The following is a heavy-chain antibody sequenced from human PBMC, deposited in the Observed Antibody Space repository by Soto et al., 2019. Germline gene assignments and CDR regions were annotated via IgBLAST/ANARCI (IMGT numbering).Heavy chain of an antibody. D-gene: IGHD6-13*01. CDR2: INHSGST. V-gene: IGHV4-34*01. CDR3: ARGGQQLLRYYYYYMDI. CDR1: DGSFSGYY. Sequence: SETLSPTCAVFDGSFSGYYWSWIRKPPGKGLEWIGEINHSGSTKYNPSLKSRVTISVDTSKNQFSLKLSSVTAADTAVYYCARGGQQLLRYYYYYMDIWGKGTTVTVSS. J-gene: IGHJ6*03.